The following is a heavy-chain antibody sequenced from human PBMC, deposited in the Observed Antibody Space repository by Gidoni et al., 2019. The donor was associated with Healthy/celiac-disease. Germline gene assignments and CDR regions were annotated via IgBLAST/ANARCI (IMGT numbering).Heavy chain of an antibody. CDR1: GGSISSSSYY. J-gene: IGHJ2*01. CDR2: IYYSGST. V-gene: IGHV4-39*01. D-gene: IGHD4-17*01. CDR3: ARHGDYGETGWYFDL. Sequence: QLQLQESGPGLVKPSETLSLTCTVSGGSISSSSYYWGWIRQPPGKGLEWIGSIYYSGSTYYNPSLKSRVTISVDTSKNQFSLKLSSVTAADTAVYYCARHGDYGETGWYFDLWGRGTLVTVSS.